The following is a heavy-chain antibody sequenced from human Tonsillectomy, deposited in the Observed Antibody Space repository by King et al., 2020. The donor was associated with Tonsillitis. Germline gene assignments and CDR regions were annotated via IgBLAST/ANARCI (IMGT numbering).Heavy chain of an antibody. CDR1: GFTFSSYS. J-gene: IGHJ4*02. Sequence: VQLVESGGDLVKPGGSLRLSCEASGFTFSSYSMSWVRQAPGQGLEWVSFISSGSNYMYYGDSVKGRFTISRDNAKNSLYLQMNSLRAEDTAVYYCARMGASAATSSFDYWGQGTLVTVSS. CDR2: ISSGSNYM. V-gene: IGHV3-21*01. D-gene: IGHD2-15*01. CDR3: ARMGASAATSSFDY.